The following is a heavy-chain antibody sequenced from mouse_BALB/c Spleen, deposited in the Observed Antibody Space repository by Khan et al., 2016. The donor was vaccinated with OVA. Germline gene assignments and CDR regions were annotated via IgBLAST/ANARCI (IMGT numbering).Heavy chain of an antibody. CDR2: INPSSDYT. Sequence: VQLQESGAELARPGASVKMSCKASGYTFTSYTMHWVKQRPGQGLEWIGYINPSSDYTNYNQKFRDNATLTADKSSSTAYMQLSSLTSEDSAVYYCAREGAYYRSDGWFAYWGQGTLVTVSA. CDR1: GYTFTSYT. J-gene: IGHJ3*01. V-gene: IGHV1-4*01. CDR3: AREGAYYRSDGWFAY. D-gene: IGHD2-14*01.